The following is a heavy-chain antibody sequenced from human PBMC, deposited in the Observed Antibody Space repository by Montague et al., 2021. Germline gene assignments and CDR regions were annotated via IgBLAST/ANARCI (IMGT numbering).Heavy chain of an antibody. D-gene: IGHD3-3*01. J-gene: IGHJ4*02. CDR1: GLIFNNYV. Sequence: SLRLSCAASGLIFNNYVMNLVRQAPGKVLEWVSGINGNSINIDYSDSVNGRFTISRDDAKNSLYLQMNSLRAEDTAFYYCVKDTRDYYPDFWGQGILVTVSS. CDR3: VKDTRDYYPDF. V-gene: IGHV3-9*01. CDR2: INGNSINI.